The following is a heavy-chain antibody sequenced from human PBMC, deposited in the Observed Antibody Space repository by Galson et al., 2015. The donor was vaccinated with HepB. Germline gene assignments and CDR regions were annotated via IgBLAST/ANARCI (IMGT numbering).Heavy chain of an antibody. CDR2: TYYRSKWYN. D-gene: IGHD3-16*01. V-gene: IGHV6-1*01. CDR3: GAYDLDC. J-gene: IGHJ4*02. CDR1: GDSVSSNSAA. Sequence: CAISGDSVSSNSAAWNWIRQSPSRGLEWLGRTYYRSKWYNEYAVSVKGRFTISGDDSKNSAFLQMNNLETEDTAVYYCGAYDLDCWGQGTLVTVSS.